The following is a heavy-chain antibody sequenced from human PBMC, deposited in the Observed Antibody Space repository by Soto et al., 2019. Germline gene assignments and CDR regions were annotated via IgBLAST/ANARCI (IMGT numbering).Heavy chain of an antibody. CDR3: ARDRERWLQLGAFDI. J-gene: IGHJ3*02. V-gene: IGHV3-30-3*01. CDR1: GFTFSSYA. D-gene: IGHD5-12*01. Sequence: PGGSLRLSCAASGFTFSSYAMHWVRQAPGKGLEWVAVISYDGSNKYYADSVKGRFTISRDNSKNTLYLQMNSLRAEDTAVYYCARDRERWLQLGAFDIWGQGTMVTVSS. CDR2: ISYDGSNK.